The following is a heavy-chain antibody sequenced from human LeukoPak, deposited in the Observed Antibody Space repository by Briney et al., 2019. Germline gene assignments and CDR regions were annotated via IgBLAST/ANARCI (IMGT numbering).Heavy chain of an antibody. D-gene: IGHD2-2*01. J-gene: IGHJ4*02. V-gene: IGHV3-9*01. CDR2: ISWNSGSI. CDR1: GLTFSSYG. CDR3: AKGECSSTSCLNDY. Sequence: PGGSLRLSCAASGLTFSSYGMHWVRQAPGKGLEWVSGISWNSGSIGYADSVKGRFTISRDNAKNSLYLQMNSLRAEDTALYYCAKGECSSTSCLNDYWGQGTLVTVSS.